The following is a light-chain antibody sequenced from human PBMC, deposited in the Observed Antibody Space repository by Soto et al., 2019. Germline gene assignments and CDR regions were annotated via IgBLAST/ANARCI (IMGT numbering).Light chain of an antibody. CDR3: LLYYGGAQV. Sequence: QAVVTQEPSLTVSPGETVTLTCASNTGAVTSGYYPNWFQQKPGQAPRPLIYSISNKHSWTPARFSGSLLGDKAALTLSGVQPEDEAEYYCLLYYGGAQVFGGGTKLTVL. J-gene: IGLJ3*02. CDR2: SIS. CDR1: TGAVTSGYY. V-gene: IGLV7-43*01.